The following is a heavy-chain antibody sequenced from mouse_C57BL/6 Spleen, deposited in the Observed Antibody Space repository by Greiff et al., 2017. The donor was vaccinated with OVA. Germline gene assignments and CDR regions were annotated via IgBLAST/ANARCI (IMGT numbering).Heavy chain of an antibody. D-gene: IGHD1-1*01. Sequence: VQLQQPGAELVKPGASVKLSCKASGYTFTSYWMQWVKQRPGQGLEWIGEIDPSDSYTNSNQKFKGKATLTVDTSSSTAYMQLSSLTSEDSAVYYCARGYYGSSPPWFAYWGQGTLVTVSA. J-gene: IGHJ3*01. V-gene: IGHV1-50*01. CDR2: IDPSDSYT. CDR1: GYTFTSYW. CDR3: ARGYYGSSPPWFAY.